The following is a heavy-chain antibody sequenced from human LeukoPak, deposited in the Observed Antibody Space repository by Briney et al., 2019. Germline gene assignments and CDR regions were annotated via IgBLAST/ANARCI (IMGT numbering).Heavy chain of an antibody. Sequence: GASVKVSCKASGGTFSSYAISWVRQAPGQGLEWMGRIIPILGIANYAQKFQGRVTITADKSTSTAYMELSSLRSDDTAVYYCARSSSSGRRVDYWGQGTLVTVSS. J-gene: IGHJ4*02. CDR3: ARSSSSGRRVDY. CDR1: GGTFSSYA. D-gene: IGHD6-19*01. V-gene: IGHV1-69*04. CDR2: IIPILGIA.